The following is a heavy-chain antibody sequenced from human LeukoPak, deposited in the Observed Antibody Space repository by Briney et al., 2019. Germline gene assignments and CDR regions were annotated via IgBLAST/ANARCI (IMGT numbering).Heavy chain of an antibody. V-gene: IGHV4-4*07. J-gene: IGHJ3*01. D-gene: IGHD3-22*01. CDR2: IQATGTT. CDR3: ARIFDRDV. Sequence: SETLSLTCTVSGGSMTNSWWSWIRHSAGRGMQWIRRIQATGTTNYNPSLKSRVSISLDMSTKQFSLTLSAVSVADTATYYCARIFDRDVWGQGALVTVSP. CDR1: GGSMTNSW.